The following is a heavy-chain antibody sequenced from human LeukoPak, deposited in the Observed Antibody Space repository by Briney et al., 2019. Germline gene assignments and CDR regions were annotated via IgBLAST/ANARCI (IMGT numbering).Heavy chain of an antibody. J-gene: IGHJ6*02. D-gene: IGHD2-2*01. CDR1: GYTLTELS. CDR2: FDPEDGET. CDR3: ATARSSTSVYYYGMDV. Sequence: ASVKVSCKVSGYTLTELSMHWVRQAPGKGLEWMGGFDPEDGETIYAQKFQGRVTMTEDTSTDTAYMELSSLRSEDTAVCYCATARSSTSVYYYGMDVWGQGTTVTVSS. V-gene: IGHV1-24*01.